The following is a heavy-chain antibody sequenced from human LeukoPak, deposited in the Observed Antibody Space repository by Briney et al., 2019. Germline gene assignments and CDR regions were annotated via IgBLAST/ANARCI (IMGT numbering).Heavy chain of an antibody. CDR3: ASQLDTTGYYTGFIDP. CDR1: GGSISNSSYY. D-gene: IGHD3/OR15-3a*01. CDR2: IYYSGNP. J-gene: IGHJ5*02. Sequence: SETLSLTCTVSGGSISNSSYYWAWIRQPPGKGLEWIGSIYYSGNPFYNPSLKSRVTILVDTSNNQFSLEVDSVTAADTAMYYCASQLDTTGYYTGFIDPWGQGALVTVPS. V-gene: IGHV4-39*01.